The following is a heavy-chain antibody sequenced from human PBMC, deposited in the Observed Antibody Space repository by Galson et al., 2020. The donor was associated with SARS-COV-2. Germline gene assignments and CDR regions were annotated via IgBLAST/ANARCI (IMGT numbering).Heavy chain of an antibody. CDR1: GFTVSSNY. J-gene: IGHJ3*02. D-gene: IGHD2-2*02. V-gene: IGHV3-66*01. CDR3: ARDGRYCSSTSCYRVEAFDI. Sequence: GESLKISCAASGFTVSSNYMSWVRQAPGKGLEWVSVIYSGGSTYYADSVKGRFTISRDNSKNTLYLQMNSLRAEDTAVYYCARDGRYCSSTSCYRVEAFDIWGQGTMVTVSS. CDR2: IYSGGST.